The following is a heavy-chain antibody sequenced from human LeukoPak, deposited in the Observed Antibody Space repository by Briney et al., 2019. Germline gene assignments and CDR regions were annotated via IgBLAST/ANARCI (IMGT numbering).Heavy chain of an antibody. D-gene: IGHD6-13*01. Sequence: GRSLRLSCAASGFTFSSYAMHWVRQAPGKGLEWVAVISYDGSNKYYADSVKSRFTISRDNSKNTLYLQMNSLRAEDTAVYYCARERIAAAGRPAYYFDYWGQGTLVTVSS. J-gene: IGHJ4*02. CDR3: ARERIAAAGRPAYYFDY. CDR1: GFTFSSYA. CDR2: ISYDGSNK. V-gene: IGHV3-30*04.